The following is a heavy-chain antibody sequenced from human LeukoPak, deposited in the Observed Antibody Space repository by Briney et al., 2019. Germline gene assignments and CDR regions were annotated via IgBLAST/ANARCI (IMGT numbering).Heavy chain of an antibody. J-gene: IGHJ4*02. D-gene: IGHD5-12*01. CDR2: INPNSGGT. CDR1: GYTFTGYY. Sequence: EASVKVSCKASGYTFTGYYMHWVRQAPGQGLEWMGWINPNSGGTNYAQKFQGRVTMTRDTSISTAYMELSRLRSDDTAVYYRASGGSEYSGYDIRIFDYWGQGTLVTVSS. V-gene: IGHV1-2*02. CDR3: ASGGSEYSGYDIRIFDY.